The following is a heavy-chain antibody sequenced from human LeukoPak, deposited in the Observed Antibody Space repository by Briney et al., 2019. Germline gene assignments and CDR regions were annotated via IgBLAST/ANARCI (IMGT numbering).Heavy chain of an antibody. CDR3: AKGLVPAAIRVVDY. V-gene: IGHV3-23*01. CDR2: ISASGGST. Sequence: GGSLRLSCAASGFTFSSYAMSWVRQAPGKGLEWVSAISASGGSTYYADSVKGRFTISRDNSQNTLYLQVNSLRAEDTAVYYCAKGLVPAAIRVVDYWGQGTLVTVTS. D-gene: IGHD2-2*01. J-gene: IGHJ4*02. CDR1: GFTFSSYA.